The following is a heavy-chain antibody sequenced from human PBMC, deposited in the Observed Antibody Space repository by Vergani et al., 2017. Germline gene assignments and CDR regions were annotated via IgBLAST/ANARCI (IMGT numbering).Heavy chain of an antibody. CDR3: ASGDGGLSR. V-gene: IGHV1-69*02. CDR1: GGSFTSYT. CDR2: FIPTSGKA. D-gene: IGHD3-16*01. J-gene: IGHJ4*02. Sequence: QVHLVQSGAEVRKPESSVNVSCQASGGSFTSYTINWVRQVPGQGLEWLGRFIPTSGKAFYTQELQGRITFTADTSRGIAYMDVSGLKCEDAATYYCASGDGGLSRWGQGTLVSV.